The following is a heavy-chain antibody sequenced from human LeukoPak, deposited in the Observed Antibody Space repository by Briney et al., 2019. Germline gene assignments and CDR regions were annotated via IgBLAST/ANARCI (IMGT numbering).Heavy chain of an antibody. CDR1: GFTFSSYG. Sequence: GGSLRLSCAASGFTFSSYGMHWVRQAPGKGLEWVAFIRYDGSNKYYADSVKGRFTISRDNSKNTLYLQMNSLRAEDTAVYHCARRTVRGVITPRYYFDYWGQGTLVTVSS. CDR2: IRYDGSNK. J-gene: IGHJ4*02. CDR3: ARRTVRGVITPRYYFDY. D-gene: IGHD3-10*01. V-gene: IGHV3-30*02.